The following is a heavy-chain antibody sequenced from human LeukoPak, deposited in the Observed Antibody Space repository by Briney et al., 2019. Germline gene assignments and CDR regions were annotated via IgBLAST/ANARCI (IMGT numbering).Heavy chain of an antibody. V-gene: IGHV3-66*01. Sequence: GSLRLSCAASGFTVSSNYMSWVRQAPGKGLEWVSVIYSGGSTYYADSVKGRFTISRDNSKNTLYLQMNSLRAEDTALYYCAKDPTTIISWFDPWGQGTLVTVSS. CDR1: GFTVSSNY. CDR2: IYSGGST. J-gene: IGHJ5*02. CDR3: AKDPTTIISWFDP. D-gene: IGHD5-24*01.